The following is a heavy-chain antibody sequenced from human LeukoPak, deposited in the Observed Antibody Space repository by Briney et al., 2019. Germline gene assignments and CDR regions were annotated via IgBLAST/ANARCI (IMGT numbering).Heavy chain of an antibody. CDR3: ARDSNLSFDY. CDR2: INWNGGRT. J-gene: IGHJ4*02. CDR1: GFMFDDYG. D-gene: IGHD1-14*01. Sequence: GGSLRLSCAASGFMFDDYGMSWVRQAPGKGLEWVSGINWNGGRTGYADSVKGRFTISRDNAKNSLYLQMNSLRAEDTAMYYCARDSNLSFDYWDQGSLVTVSS. V-gene: IGHV3-20*04.